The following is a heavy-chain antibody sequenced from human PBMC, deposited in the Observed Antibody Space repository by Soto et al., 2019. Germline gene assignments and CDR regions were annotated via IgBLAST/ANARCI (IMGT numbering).Heavy chain of an antibody. CDR1: GGSISSGGYY. CDR3: ARDGGVVRGVKGDYFDY. Sequence: SETLSLTCTVSGGSISSGGYYWSWIRQHPGKGLEWIGYIYYSGSTYYNPSLKSRVTISVDTSKNQFSLKLSSVTAADTAVYYCARDGGVVRGVKGDYFDYWGQGTLVTVSS. D-gene: IGHD3-10*01. V-gene: IGHV4-31*03. J-gene: IGHJ4*02. CDR2: IYYSGST.